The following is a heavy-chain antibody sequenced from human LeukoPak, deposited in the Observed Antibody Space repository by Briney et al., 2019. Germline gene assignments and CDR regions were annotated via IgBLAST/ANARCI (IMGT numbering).Heavy chain of an antibody. V-gene: IGHV3-23*01. CDR2: ISGSGGST. J-gene: IGHJ4*02. CDR3: AKLPVAGLYFDY. Sequence: GGSLRLSCAASGFTFSSYAMSWVRQAPGKGLEWISAISGSGGSTYYVDSVKGRFTISRDNSKNTMYLQMNSLRVEDTAVYYCAKLPVAGLYFDYWGQGTLVTVSS. D-gene: IGHD6-19*01. CDR1: GFTFSSYA.